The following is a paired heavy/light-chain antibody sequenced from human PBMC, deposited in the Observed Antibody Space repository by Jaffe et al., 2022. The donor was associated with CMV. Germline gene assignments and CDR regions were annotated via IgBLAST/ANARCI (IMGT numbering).Heavy chain of an antibody. J-gene: IGHJ5*02. Sequence: QLQLQESGPGLVKPSETLSLTCTVSGGSISSSSYYWGWIRQPPGKGLEWIGSIYYSGSTYYNPSLKSRVTISVDTSKNQFSLKLSSVTAADTAVYYCARNPRGYCSSTSCRLGWFDPWGQGTLVTVSS. CDR2: IYYSGST. V-gene: IGHV4-39*01. CDR3: ARNPRGYCSSTSCRLGWFDP. CDR1: GGSISSSSYY. D-gene: IGHD2-2*01.
Light chain of an antibody. CDR1: SSDVGGYNY. CDR3: SSYTSSTVV. Sequence: QSALTQPASVSGSPGQSITISCTGTSSDVGGYNYVSWYQQHPGKAPKLMIYDVSNRPSGVSNRFSGSKSGNTASLTISGLQAEDEADYYCSSYTSSTVVFGGGTKLTVL. CDR2: DVS. J-gene: IGLJ2*01. V-gene: IGLV2-14*03.